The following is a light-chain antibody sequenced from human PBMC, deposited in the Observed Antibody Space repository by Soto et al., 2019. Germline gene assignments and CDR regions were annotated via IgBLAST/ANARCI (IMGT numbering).Light chain of an antibody. CDR3: QQYNNWPQIT. CDR1: QSISSY. Sequence: EIVLTQSPATLSLSPGEGATLSCRARQSISSYLAWYQQKPGQAPRLLIYGASNRTTGIPARFSGSGSGTDFTLTISSLQSEDFAVYYCQQYNNWPQITFGQGTRLE. V-gene: IGKV3-11*01. CDR2: GAS. J-gene: IGKJ5*01.